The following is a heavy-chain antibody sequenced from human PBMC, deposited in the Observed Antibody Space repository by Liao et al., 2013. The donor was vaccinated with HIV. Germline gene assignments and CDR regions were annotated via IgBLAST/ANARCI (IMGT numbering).Heavy chain of an antibody. CDR2: INHSGST. CDR3: ARTNCGGDCYWAGTRSYWYFDL. Sequence: QVQLQQWGAGLLKPSETLSLTCAVYGGSFSGYYWSWIRQPPGKGLEWIGEINHSGSTYYNPSLKSRVTISVDTSKNQFSLKLSSVTAADTAVYYCARTNCGGDCYWAGTRSYWYFDLWGRGTLVTVSS. V-gene: IGHV4-34*01. D-gene: IGHD2-21*01. J-gene: IGHJ2*01. CDR1: GGSFSGYY.